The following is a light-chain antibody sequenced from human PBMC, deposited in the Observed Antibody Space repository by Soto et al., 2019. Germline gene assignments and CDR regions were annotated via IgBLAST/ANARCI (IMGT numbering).Light chain of an antibody. V-gene: IGKV1-39*01. CDR2: AAS. CDR1: QIISSY. CDR3: QQSYSIPPH. Sequence: DIQMTQSPSALSASVGDRVTITCRASQIISSYLNWYQQKPGKAPKLLIYAASSLQSGVPSRFSGSGSGTDFTLTISSVQPEDFATYYCQQSYSIPPHFGRGTKVDIK. J-gene: IGKJ4*01.